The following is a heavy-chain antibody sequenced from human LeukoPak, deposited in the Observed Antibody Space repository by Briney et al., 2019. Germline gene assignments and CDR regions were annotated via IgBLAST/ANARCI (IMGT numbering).Heavy chain of an antibody. Sequence: SETLSLTCAVYGGSFSGYYWSWIRQPPGKGLEWIGEINHSGSTNYNPSLKSRVTISVDTSKNQFSLKLSSVTAADTAVYYCVEMATRWYFDHWGQGTLATVSS. CDR1: GGSFSGYY. D-gene: IGHD5-24*01. V-gene: IGHV4-34*01. CDR2: INHSGST. J-gene: IGHJ4*02. CDR3: VEMATRWYFDH.